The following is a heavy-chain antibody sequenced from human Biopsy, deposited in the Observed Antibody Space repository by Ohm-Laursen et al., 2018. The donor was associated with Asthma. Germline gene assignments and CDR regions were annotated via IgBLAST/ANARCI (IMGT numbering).Heavy chain of an antibody. V-gene: IGHV4-31*03. Sequence: TLSLTCTVSGGAIDSGAYYWSWIRQLPGKGLEWIGYIYYSGSTYYNPSLKSRVTISVDTSQNQFSLNLNSVTAADTAVYYCARTSQRATVVHFDYWGQGTLVTVSS. CDR3: ARTSQRATVVHFDY. CDR2: IYYSGST. J-gene: IGHJ4*02. D-gene: IGHD4-23*01. CDR1: GGAIDSGAYY.